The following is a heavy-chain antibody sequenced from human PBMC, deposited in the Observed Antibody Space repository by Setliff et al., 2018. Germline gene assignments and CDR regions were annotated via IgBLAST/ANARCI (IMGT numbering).Heavy chain of an antibody. D-gene: IGHD3-10*01. CDR1: GLTVNNDF. CDR3: ARDRGGTNPWFDF. V-gene: IGHV3-53*01. Sequence: PGGSLRLSCVVSGLTVNNDFMGWVRQAPGKGLEWVSVIYNIGETRYADSVKGRFTISRDKSKNTLYLHLSSLRVEDTATYYCARDRGGTNPWFDFWGQGTQGTVSS. CDR2: IYNIGET. J-gene: IGHJ5*01.